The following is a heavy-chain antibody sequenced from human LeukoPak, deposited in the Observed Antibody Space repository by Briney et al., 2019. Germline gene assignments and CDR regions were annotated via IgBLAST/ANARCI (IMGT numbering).Heavy chain of an antibody. CDR2: IISKTNGGTT. V-gene: IGHV3-15*01. J-gene: IGHJ4*02. Sequence: ETLSLTCAVYGESFSTYYWSWIRQPPGKGLEWVGRIISKTNGGTTDYAAPVKGRFTISRDDSKSALYLQMNSLKTEDTAVYYCTTSFGYWGQGTLVTVSS. CDR3: TTSFGY. CDR1: GESFSTYY.